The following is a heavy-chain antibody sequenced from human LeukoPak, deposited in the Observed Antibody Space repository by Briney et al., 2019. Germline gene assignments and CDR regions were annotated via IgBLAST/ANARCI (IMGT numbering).Heavy chain of an antibody. D-gene: IGHD6-13*01. CDR1: GFTFSIYA. CDR2: ISGSGFST. J-gene: IGHJ4*02. V-gene: IGHV3-23*01. CDR3: AKVAGTSSWYQVDY. Sequence: GGSLRLSCAASGFTFSIYAMSWVRQAPGKGLEWVSAISGSGFSTYYADSVKGRFTISRDISKNTLYLQMNSLRAEDTAVYYCAKVAGTSSWYQVDYWGQGTLVTVSS.